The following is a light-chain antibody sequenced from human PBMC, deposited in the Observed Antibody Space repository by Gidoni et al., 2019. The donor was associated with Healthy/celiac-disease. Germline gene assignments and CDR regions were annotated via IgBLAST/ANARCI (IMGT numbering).Light chain of an antibody. Sequence: EIVMTQSPATLSVSPGERATLSCRASQSVSSNLDWYQQKPGQAPRLLIYGASTRATEFTLTISSLQSEDFAVYYCQQYNNWPRTFGQGTKVEIK. CDR2: GAS. CDR3: QQYNNWPRT. V-gene: IGKV3-15*01. J-gene: IGKJ1*01. CDR1: QSVSSN.